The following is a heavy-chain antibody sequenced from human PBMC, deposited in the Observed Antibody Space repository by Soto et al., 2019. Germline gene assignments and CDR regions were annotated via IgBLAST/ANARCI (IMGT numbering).Heavy chain of an antibody. CDR3: TTTPGWYYYDSSGYYSPFDY. J-gene: IGHJ4*02. CDR1: GFTFSNAW. V-gene: IGHV3-15*01. D-gene: IGHD3-22*01. CDR2: IKSKTDGGTT. Sequence: GGSLRLSCADSGFTFSNAWMSWVRQAPGKGLEWVGRIKSKTDGGTTDYAAPVKGRFTISRDDSKNTLYLQMNSLKTEDTAVYYCTTTPGWYYYDSSGYYSPFDYWGQGTLVTVSS.